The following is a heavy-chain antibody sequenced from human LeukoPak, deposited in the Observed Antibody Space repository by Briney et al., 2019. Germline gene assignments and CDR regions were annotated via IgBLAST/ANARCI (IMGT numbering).Heavy chain of an antibody. CDR3: ARGYYDFWSGYYYYMDV. Sequence: PGGSLRLSCAASGFTFSSYSMNWVRQAPGKELEWVSSISSSSSYIYYADSVKGRFTISRDNAKNSLYLQMNSLRAEDTAVYYCARGYYDFWSGYYYYMDVWGKGTTVTVSS. V-gene: IGHV3-21*01. D-gene: IGHD3-3*01. CDR2: ISSSSSYI. CDR1: GFTFSSYS. J-gene: IGHJ6*03.